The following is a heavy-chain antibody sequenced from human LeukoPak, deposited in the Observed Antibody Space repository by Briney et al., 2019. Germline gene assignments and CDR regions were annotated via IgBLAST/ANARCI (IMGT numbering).Heavy chain of an antibody. V-gene: IGHV5-51*01. D-gene: IGHD2-2*01. CDR2: IFAADSDT. CDR1: GYSFTSFW. CDR3: ARSMGTSTSWYSIGPSDY. J-gene: IGHJ4*02. Sequence: PGESLKISCKGSGYSFTSFWIACVRQMPGKGLEWMGIIFAADSDTRYSPSFQGQVTISADKSINTAYLQWSSLKASDTAMYYCARSMGTSTSWYSIGPSDYWGQGTLVTVSS.